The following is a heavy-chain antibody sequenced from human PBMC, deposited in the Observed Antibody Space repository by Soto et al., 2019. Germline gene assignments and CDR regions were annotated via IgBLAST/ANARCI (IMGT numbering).Heavy chain of an antibody. Sequence: QVQLVESGGGVVQPGRSLRLSCAASGFTFSSYAMHWVRQAPGKGLEWVAVISYDGSDKYYADSVTGRFTISRDNSKNTLNLQMNSLRADDTAVYYCAKALGELSPESDDYWGQGTLITVS. CDR3: AKALGELSPESDDY. V-gene: IGHV3-30*18. D-gene: IGHD3-16*02. CDR1: GFTFSSYA. CDR2: ISYDGSDK. J-gene: IGHJ4*02.